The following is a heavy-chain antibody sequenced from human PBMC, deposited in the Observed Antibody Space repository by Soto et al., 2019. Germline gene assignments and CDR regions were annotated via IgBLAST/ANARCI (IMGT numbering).Heavy chain of an antibody. V-gene: IGHV3-66*01. J-gene: IGHJ4*02. D-gene: IGHD2-21*01. CDR3: ASEAGEPRSRDFDY. CDR2: IYTGGET. Sequence: VQMVESGGGLVQPGGSLRLSCGVSGFSVGSNYMSWVRQAPGMGLQWVSVIYTGGETYYADSVQGRFTVSRDKAKNTLFLQMNSLRAEDTGVYYCASEAGEPRSRDFDYWGQGTLVTVSS. CDR1: GFSVGSNY.